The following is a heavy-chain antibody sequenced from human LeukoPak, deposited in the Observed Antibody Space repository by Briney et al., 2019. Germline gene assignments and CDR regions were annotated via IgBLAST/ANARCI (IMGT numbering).Heavy chain of an antibody. CDR2: ISSSSSYI. J-gene: IGHJ5*02. D-gene: IGHD2-21*01. CDR1: GFTFSSYS. CDR3: ARDPADWDWFDP. V-gene: IGHV3-21*01. Sequence: GGSLGLSCAASGFTFSSYSMNWVRQAPGKGLEWVSSISSSSSYIYYADSVKGRFTISRDNAKNSLYLQMNSLRAEDTAVYYCARDPADWDWFDPWGQGTLVTVSS.